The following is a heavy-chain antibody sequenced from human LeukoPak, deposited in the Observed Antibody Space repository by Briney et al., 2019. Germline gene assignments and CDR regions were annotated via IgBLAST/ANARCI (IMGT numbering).Heavy chain of an antibody. V-gene: IGHV1-69*04. CDR2: IIPILGIA. CDR1: GGTFSSYA. D-gene: IGHD1-26*01. J-gene: IGHJ3*02. CDR3: ARDGRLGDAFDI. Sequence: SVKDSCKASGGTFSSYAVSWVRQAPGQGLEWMGRIIPILGIANYAQKFQGRVTITADKSTSTAYMELSSLRSEDTAVYYCARDGRLGDAFDIWGQGTMVTVSS.